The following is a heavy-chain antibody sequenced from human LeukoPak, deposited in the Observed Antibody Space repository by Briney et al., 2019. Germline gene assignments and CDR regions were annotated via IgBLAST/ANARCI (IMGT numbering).Heavy chain of an antibody. CDR1: GFTFSDYY. J-gene: IGHJ4*02. CDR2: IRSSGSPI. D-gene: IGHD2-2*01. Sequence: PGGSLRLSCAASGFTFSDYYMNWIRQAPGKGLEWVSYIRSSGSPIYYADSVKGRFTISRDNAKNSLFLQMNSLRAEDTAVYYCARRSPSWGLDYWGQGTLVTVSS. CDR3: ARRSPSWGLDY. V-gene: IGHV3-11*01.